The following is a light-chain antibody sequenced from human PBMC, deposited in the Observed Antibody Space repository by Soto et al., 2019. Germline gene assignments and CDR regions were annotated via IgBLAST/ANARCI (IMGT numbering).Light chain of an antibody. Sequence: PGQSVTISCTGTSSDVGGFNSVSWYQQHPGKAPKLMIYDVNKRPSGVPDRFSGSKSGSTASLTISGLQAEDEADYYCCSYAGSYSYAFATGTKVTVL. V-gene: IGLV2-11*03. CDR2: DVN. CDR3: CSYAGSYSYA. CDR1: SSDVGGFNS. J-gene: IGLJ1*01.